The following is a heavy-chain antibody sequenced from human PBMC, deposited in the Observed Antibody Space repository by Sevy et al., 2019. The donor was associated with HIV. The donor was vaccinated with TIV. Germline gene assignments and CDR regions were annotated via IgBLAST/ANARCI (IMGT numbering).Heavy chain of an antibody. D-gene: IGHD5-18*01. Sequence: GGSLRLSCVASGFTFSDYYMSWIRQAPGKGLEWVSYISSSGSTIYYADSVKGRFTISRDNAKNSLYLQMNSLRAEDTAVYYCARFDTAMVSYYYYYGMDVWGQGTTVTVSS. V-gene: IGHV3-11*01. CDR3: ARFDTAMVSYYYYYGMDV. CDR1: GFTFSDYY. J-gene: IGHJ6*02. CDR2: ISSSGSTI.